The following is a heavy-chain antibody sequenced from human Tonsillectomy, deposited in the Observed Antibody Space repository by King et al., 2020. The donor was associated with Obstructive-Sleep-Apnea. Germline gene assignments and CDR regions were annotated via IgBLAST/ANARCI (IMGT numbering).Heavy chain of an antibody. CDR1: GFNFSNYA. CDR2: ISNDGSHK. V-gene: IGHV3-30*03. CDR3: AVAAFDY. D-gene: IGHD6-25*01. J-gene: IGHJ4*02. Sequence: VQLVESGGGVVQPGRSLRLSCASSGFNFSNYAMHWVRQAPGKGLEWGAFISNDGSHKFSADSVKGRFTISRDNSKNTLYLQMSSLRAGDTAVYFCAVAAFDYWGQGTLVTVSS.